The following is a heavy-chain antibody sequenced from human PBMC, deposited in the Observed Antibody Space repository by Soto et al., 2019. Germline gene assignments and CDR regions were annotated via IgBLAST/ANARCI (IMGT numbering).Heavy chain of an antibody. CDR1: GFTFSSYA. CDR3: AKESSMVRGYYYYYYMDV. Sequence: EVQLLESGGGLVQPGGSLRLSCAASGFTFSSYAMSWVRQAPGKGLEWVSAISGSGGSTYYADSVKGRFTISRDNSTNTLYLQMNSLRAEDTAVYYCAKESSMVRGYYYYYYMDVWGKGTTVTVSS. V-gene: IGHV3-23*01. CDR2: ISGSGGST. J-gene: IGHJ6*03. D-gene: IGHD3-10*01.